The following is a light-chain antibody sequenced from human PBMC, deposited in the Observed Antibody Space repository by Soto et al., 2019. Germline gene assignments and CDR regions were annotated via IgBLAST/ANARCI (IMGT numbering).Light chain of an antibody. J-gene: IGLJ2*01. CDR2: DVS. Sequence: QSALTQPASVSGSPGQSITISCTGTSSDVGGYNYVSWYQHHPGKAPKLLIYDVSNRPSGVSNRFSGSKSGNTASLTISGLQAEDEADYYCSSYTSGSTLVFGGGTKVTVL. V-gene: IGLV2-14*03. CDR3: SSYTSGSTLV. CDR1: SSDVGGYNY.